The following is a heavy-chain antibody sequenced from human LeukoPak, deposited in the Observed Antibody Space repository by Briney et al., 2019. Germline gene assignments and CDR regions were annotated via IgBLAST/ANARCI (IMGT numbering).Heavy chain of an antibody. CDR1: GFTFSNYA. Sequence: PGGSLRLSCAASGFTFSNYAMSWVRQAPGKGLEWVSATIGSGYNTYYADSVKGRFAISRDNSKSTLYLQMNSLRAEDTAVYYCAKAPYYYYYGMDVWGQGTTVTVSS. CDR2: TIGSGYNT. CDR3: AKAPYYYYYGMDV. J-gene: IGHJ6*02. V-gene: IGHV3-23*01.